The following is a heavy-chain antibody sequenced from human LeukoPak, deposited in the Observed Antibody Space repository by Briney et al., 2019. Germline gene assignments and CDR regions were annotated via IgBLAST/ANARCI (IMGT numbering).Heavy chain of an antibody. CDR3: ARDWVIAVDGYYFDY. CDR2: IYTSGST. Sequence: PSETLSLTCTVSGGSISSYYWSWIRQPAGKGLEWIGRIYTSGSTNYNPSLKSRVTMSVDTSKNQFSLKLSSVTAADTAVYYCARDWVIAVDGYYFDYWGQGTLFTVSS. J-gene: IGHJ4*02. CDR1: GGSISSYY. V-gene: IGHV4-4*07. D-gene: IGHD6-19*01.